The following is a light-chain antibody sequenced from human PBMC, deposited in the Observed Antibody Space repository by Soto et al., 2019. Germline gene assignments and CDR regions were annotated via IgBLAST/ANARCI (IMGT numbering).Light chain of an antibody. CDR2: EVS. V-gene: IGLV2-14*01. CDR3: CSFSSITTYV. Sequence: QSALTQPASESGSLGQSITISCTGTSSDVGAYNYVSWYQQQPRKAPTLMISEVSNRPSGVSNRFSGSKSGNTASLIISGLQAEDEADYYCCSFSSITTYVFGTGTKVTVL. CDR1: SSDVGAYNY. J-gene: IGLJ1*01.